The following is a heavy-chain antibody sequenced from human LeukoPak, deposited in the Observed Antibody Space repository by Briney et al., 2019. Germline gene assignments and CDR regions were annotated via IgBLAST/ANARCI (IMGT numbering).Heavy chain of an antibody. CDR1: GFTFSDYE. CDR3: ARDATTEPGTVYMDV. Sequence: GGSLRLSCEASGFTFSDYEMNWVRQAPGKGLEWILHISTSGSIIHYADSVKGRFTISRDNAKNSLYLQMNSLRAEDTALYFCARDATTEPGTVYMDVWGKGTTVTISS. V-gene: IGHV3-48*03. D-gene: IGHD6-13*01. CDR2: ISTSGSII. J-gene: IGHJ6*03.